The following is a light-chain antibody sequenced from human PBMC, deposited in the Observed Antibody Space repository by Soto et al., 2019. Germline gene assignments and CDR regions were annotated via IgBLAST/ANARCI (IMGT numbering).Light chain of an antibody. J-gene: IGKJ1*01. CDR2: DAS. V-gene: IGKV1-5*01. Sequence: DIQMIQSPSTLSASLGDRVTVTCRASQSISSWLAWYQQKPGKAPKLLIYDASNLESGVPSRFSGSGSGTEFTLTISSLQPDDFATYYCQQYNSYWTFGQGTKVDIK. CDR1: QSISSW. CDR3: QQYNSYWT.